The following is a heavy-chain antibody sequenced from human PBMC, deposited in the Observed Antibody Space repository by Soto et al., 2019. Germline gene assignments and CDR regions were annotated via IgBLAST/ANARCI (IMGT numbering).Heavy chain of an antibody. Sequence: TLCLTCAVSGGYIGSGGYSWSWIRQPPGKGLEWIGTAYPRGSPYYDPSLKSRVTISLDLSKNQFSLNLNSVNASETSVYYCARLAGSGWYDSWGQGTIVTVS. CDR3: ARLAGSGWYDS. D-gene: IGHD6-19*01. J-gene: IGHJ5*01. CDR2: AYPRGSP. V-gene: IGHV4-30-2*01. CDR1: GGYIGSGGYS.